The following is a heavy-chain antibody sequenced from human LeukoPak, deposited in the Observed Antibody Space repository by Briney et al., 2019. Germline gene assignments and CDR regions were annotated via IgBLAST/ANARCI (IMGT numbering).Heavy chain of an antibody. CDR1: GFTSSTYT. J-gene: IGHJ4*02. D-gene: IGHD5-12*01. CDR3: VRVWGHSGYDYFPFDY. CDR2: INGDGRYI. V-gene: IGHV3-21*01. Sequence: GGSLRLSCAASGFTSSTYTMNWVRQAPGKGLEWVSSINGDGRYIHYADSMKGRFTISRDNAKNSLYLQMNSLRAEDTAMYYCVRVWGHSGYDYFPFDYWGQGTLVTVSS.